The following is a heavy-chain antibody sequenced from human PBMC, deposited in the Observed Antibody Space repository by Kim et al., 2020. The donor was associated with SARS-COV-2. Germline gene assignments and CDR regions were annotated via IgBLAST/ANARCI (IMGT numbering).Heavy chain of an antibody. CDR3: ARDGAVGVEWLLLDYFDN. V-gene: IGHV3-23*01. CDR2: ISSSGGST. J-gene: IGHJ4*02. Sequence: GGSLRLSCAASGFTFSSYAMSWVRQAPGKGLEWVSAISSSGGSTYYADSVKGRFTISRDNSKNTLYLQMNSLRTEDTAVYYCARDGAVGVEWLLLDYFDNCGAGALCSVSS. D-gene: IGHD3-3*01. CDR1: GFTFSSYA.